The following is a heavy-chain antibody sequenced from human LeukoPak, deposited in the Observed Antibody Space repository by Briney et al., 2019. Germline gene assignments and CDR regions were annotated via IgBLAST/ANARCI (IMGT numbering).Heavy chain of an antibody. J-gene: IGHJ4*02. CDR1: GFTFNNYA. D-gene: IGHD1-26*01. V-gene: IGHV3-48*03. CDR3: ARDLDSGSYLGGY. CDR2: ISSSGSTI. Sequence: GGSLRLSCAASGFTFNNYAMNWVRQAPGKGLEWVSYISSSGSTIYYADSVKGRFTISRDNAKNSLYLQMNSLRAEDTAVYYCARDLDSGSYLGGYWGQGTLVTVSS.